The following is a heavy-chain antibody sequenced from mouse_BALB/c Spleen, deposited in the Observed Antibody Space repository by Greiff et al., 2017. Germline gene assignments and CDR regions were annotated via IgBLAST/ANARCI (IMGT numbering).Heavy chain of an antibody. CDR2: IRSKSNNYAT. CDR3: VRLGYAMDY. Sequence: EVMLVESGGGLVQPKGSLKLSCAASGFTFNTYAMNWVRQAPGKGLEWVARIRSKSNNYATYYADSVKDRFTISRDDSQSMLYLQMNNLKTEDTAMYYCVRLGYAMDYWGQGTSVTVSS. J-gene: IGHJ4*01. V-gene: IGHV10-1*02. D-gene: IGHD4-1*01. CDR1: GFTFNTYA.